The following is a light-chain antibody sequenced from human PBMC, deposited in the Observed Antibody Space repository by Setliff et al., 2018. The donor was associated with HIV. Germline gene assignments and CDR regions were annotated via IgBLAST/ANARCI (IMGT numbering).Light chain of an antibody. CDR1: SSDVGGYNY. CDR3: SSYTSSSTPYV. J-gene: IGLJ1*01. V-gene: IGLV2-14*01. Sequence: QSALFQPSPASVSGSPGQSITISCTGTSSDVGGYNYVSWYQQHPGKAPKLMIYEVSNRPSGVSNRFSGSKSGNTASLTISGLQAEDEADYYCSSYTSSSTPYVFGTGTKVTVL. CDR2: EVS.